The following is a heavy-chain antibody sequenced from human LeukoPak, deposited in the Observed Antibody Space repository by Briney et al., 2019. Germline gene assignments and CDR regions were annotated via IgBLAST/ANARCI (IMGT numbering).Heavy chain of an antibody. V-gene: IGHV1-2*06. CDR1: GYTFTGYY. J-gene: IGHJ6*02. D-gene: IGHD3-3*01. Sequence: ASVKVSCKASGYTFTGYYIHWVRQAPGQGLEWMGRINPNSGGTNYAQKFQGRVTMTRDTSISTAYMELGRLRSDDTAVYYCAREVKLRFLEWPDYYYGMDVWGQGTTVTVSS. CDR3: AREVKLRFLEWPDYYYGMDV. CDR2: INPNSGGT.